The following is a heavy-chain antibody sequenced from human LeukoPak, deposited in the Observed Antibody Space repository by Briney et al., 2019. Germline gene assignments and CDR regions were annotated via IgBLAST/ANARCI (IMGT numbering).Heavy chain of an antibody. D-gene: IGHD3-3*01. CDR1: GGSISSSSYY. V-gene: IGHV4-39*07. CDR3: ARETQYYDFWSGLPRSPPDY. J-gene: IGHJ4*02. Sequence: PSETLSLTCTVSGGSISSSSYYWGWIRQPPGKGLEWIGSIYYSGSTYYNPSLKSRVTISVDTSKNQFSLKLSSVTAADTAVYYCARETQYYDFWSGLPRSPPDYWGQGTLVTVS. CDR2: IYYSGST.